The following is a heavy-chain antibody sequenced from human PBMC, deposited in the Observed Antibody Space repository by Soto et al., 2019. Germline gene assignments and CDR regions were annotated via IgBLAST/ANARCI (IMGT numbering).Heavy chain of an antibody. D-gene: IGHD6-19*01. J-gene: IGHJ4*02. CDR3: AREGGSIGGWFGRKFDS. Sequence: GGSLRLSCAASGFSFSSYAMGWVRQAPGKGLDWVSSISAGGDGTYYADSVKGRFTISRDKSKNTLYLQMNSLRADDTAVYYCAREGGSIGGWFGRKFDSWGQGTQVTVSS. CDR2: ISAGGDGT. CDR1: GFSFSSYA. V-gene: IGHV3-23*01.